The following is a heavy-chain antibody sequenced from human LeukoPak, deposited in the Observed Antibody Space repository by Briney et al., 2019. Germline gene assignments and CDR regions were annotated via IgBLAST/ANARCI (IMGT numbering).Heavy chain of an antibody. J-gene: IGHJ4*02. CDR1: GYTFTSYA. CDR2: INAGNGNT. V-gene: IGHV1-3*01. Sequence: ASVKVSCKASGYTFTSYAMHWVRQAPGQRLEWMGWINAGNGNTKYSQKFQGRVTITRDTSASTAYMELSSLRSEDTAVYYCARGSPGDTPSDYWGQGTLVTVSS. D-gene: IGHD3-16*01. CDR3: ARGSPGDTPSDY.